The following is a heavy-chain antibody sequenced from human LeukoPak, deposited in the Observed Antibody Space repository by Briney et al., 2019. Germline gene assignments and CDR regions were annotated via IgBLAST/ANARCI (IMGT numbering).Heavy chain of an antibody. J-gene: IGHJ6*03. CDR3: ARAWLRRKYYYYLDV. CDR1: GYTFSNYG. CDR2: INGFNGHT. V-gene: IGHV1-18*04. Sequence: LRASVKVSCTASGYTFSNYGMSWVRQAPGHGPEWMGRINGFNGHTNYAQNAQGRVTMTTDTATSTPYMEMSSLRSDDTAVYYCARAWLRRKYYYYLDVWGKGTTVTVSS. D-gene: IGHD5-12*01.